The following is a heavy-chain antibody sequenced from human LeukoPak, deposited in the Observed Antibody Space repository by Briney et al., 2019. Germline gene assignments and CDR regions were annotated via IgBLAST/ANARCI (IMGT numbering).Heavy chain of an antibody. V-gene: IGHV3-15*01. CDR3: TTDGDYGSGSPCY. CDR1: GFTFSNAW. CDR2: LKSKTDGSTR. Sequence: GGSLRLSCAASGFTFSNAWMSWVRQAPGKGMEWVGRLKSKTDGSTRDYAAAVKGRFTISRDDSKNTLYRQINSLITEDTAVYYCTTDGDYGSGSPCYWGQGTLVTVSS. D-gene: IGHD3-10*01. J-gene: IGHJ4*02.